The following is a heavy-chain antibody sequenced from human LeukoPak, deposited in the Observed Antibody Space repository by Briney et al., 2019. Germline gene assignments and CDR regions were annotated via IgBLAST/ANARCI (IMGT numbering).Heavy chain of an antibody. V-gene: IGHV3-23*01. Sequence: GGSLRLSCAVSGFAFGSEAMSWVRQSPARGLEWVASISPGGGTTYYADYVKGRFTISRDNSKNTLYLQMNSLRAEDTAVYYCAKEGAMIVGNIDYWGQGTLVTVSS. CDR2: ISPGGGTT. CDR1: GFAFGSEA. J-gene: IGHJ4*02. CDR3: AKEGAMIVGNIDY. D-gene: IGHD3-22*01.